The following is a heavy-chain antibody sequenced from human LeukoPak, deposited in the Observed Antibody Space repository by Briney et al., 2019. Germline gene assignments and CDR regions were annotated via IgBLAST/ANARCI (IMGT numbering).Heavy chain of an antibody. V-gene: IGHV3-7*01. CDR3: ARGRRVPAAMGNWLDP. D-gene: IGHD2-2*01. CDR1: GFTFSSYW. J-gene: IGHJ5*02. Sequence: GGSLRLSCTASGFTFSSYWMSWVRQAPGEGLEWVANINQDASEKYYVDSVKGRFTISRDNAKNSLYLQMNSLRAEDTAVYYCARGRRVPAAMGNWLDPWGQGTLVTVSS. CDR2: INQDASEK.